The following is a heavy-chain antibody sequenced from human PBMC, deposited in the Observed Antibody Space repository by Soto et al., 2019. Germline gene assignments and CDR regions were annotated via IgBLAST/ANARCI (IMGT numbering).Heavy chain of an antibody. D-gene: IGHD5-18*01. Sequence: GGSLRLSCAASGFTFSSSAMSWVRQAPGKGLKWVSAILGSGGGTYYADSVKGRFTISRDNAKNSLYLQMNSLRDEDTAVYYCARDRGYTYGFDFWGQGA. CDR3: ARDRGYTYGFDF. V-gene: IGHV3-23*01. CDR2: ILGSGGGT. J-gene: IGHJ4*02. CDR1: GFTFSSSA.